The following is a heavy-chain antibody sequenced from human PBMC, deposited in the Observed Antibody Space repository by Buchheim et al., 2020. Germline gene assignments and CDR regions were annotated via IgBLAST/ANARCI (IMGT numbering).Heavy chain of an antibody. CDR2: IKQDGSEK. D-gene: IGHD6-19*01. CDR1: GFTFSSYW. V-gene: IGHV3-7*01. J-gene: IGHJ6*02. CDR3: ARGQRIAVAGTFYYYGMDV. Sequence: EVQLVESGGGLVQPGGSLRLSCAASGFTFSSYWMSWVRQAPGKGLEWVANIKQDGSEKYYVDSVKGRFTISRDNAKNSLYLQMNSLRAEDTAVYYCARGQRIAVAGTFYYYGMDVWGQGTT.